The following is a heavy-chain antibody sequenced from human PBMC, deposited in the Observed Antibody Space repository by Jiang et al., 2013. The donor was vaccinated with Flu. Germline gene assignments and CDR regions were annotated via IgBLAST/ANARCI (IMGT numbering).Heavy chain of an antibody. Sequence: EVKKPGASVKVSCKVSGYTLTELSMHWVRQAPGKGLEWMGGFDPEDGETIYAQKFQGRVTMTEDTSTDTAYMELSSLRSEDTAVYYCATAPGLWYHSGLDLWGRGTLVTVSS. J-gene: IGHJ2*01. CDR3: ATAPGLWYHSGLDL. D-gene: IGHD5-18*01. CDR1: GYTLTELS. V-gene: IGHV1-24*01. CDR2: FDPEDGET.